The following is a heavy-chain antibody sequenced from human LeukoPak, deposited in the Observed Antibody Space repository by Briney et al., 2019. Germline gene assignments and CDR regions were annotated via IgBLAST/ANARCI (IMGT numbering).Heavy chain of an antibody. V-gene: IGHV1-69*04. CDR2: IIPIFGIA. J-gene: IGHJ5*02. CDR3: AREDHIVVVPAAKEVWFDP. Sequence: APVKVSCKASGGTFSSYAISWVRQAPGQGLEWMGRIIPIFGIANYAQKFQGRVTITADKSTSTAYMELSSLRSEDTAVYYCAREDHIVVVPAAKEVWFDPWGQGTLVTVSS. D-gene: IGHD2-2*01. CDR1: GGTFSSYA.